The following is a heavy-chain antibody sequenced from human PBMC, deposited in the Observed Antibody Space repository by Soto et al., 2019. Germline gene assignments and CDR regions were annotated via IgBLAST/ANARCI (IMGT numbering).Heavy chain of an antibody. D-gene: IGHD4-17*01. CDR2: IIPIFGTA. J-gene: IGHJ3*02. V-gene: IGHV1-69*13. Sequence: SVKVSCKASGGTFSSYAISWVRQAPGQGLEWMGGIIPIFGTANYAQKFQGRVTITADESTSTAYMELSSLRSEDTAVYYCARDDYGDYGAFDIWGQGTMVTVSS. CDR1: GGTFSSYA. CDR3: ARDDYGDYGAFDI.